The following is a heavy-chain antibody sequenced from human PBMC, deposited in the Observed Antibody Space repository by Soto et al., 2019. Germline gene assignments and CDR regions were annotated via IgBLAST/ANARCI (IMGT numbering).Heavy chain of an antibody. Sequence: ETLSLTCTISGGSISSYYWGWIRQPPGKGLEWIGSIYYSGSTYYNPSLKSRVTISVDTSKNQFSLKLSSVTAADTAVYYCATTGPGGLAGDYYGMDVWGQGTTVTVSS. D-gene: IGHD6-13*01. CDR3: ATTGPGGLAGDYYGMDV. V-gene: IGHV4-39*01. J-gene: IGHJ6*02. CDR1: GGSISSYY. CDR2: IYYSGST.